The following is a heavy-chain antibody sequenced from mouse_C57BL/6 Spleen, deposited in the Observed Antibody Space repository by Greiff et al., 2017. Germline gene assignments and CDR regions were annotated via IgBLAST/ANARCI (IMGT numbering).Heavy chain of an antibody. Sequence: QVQLKESGAELARPGASVKLFCKASGYNFTSYGISWVKQRTGQGLEWIGEIYPRSGNTYYNEKFKGKATLTADKSSSAAYMELRSLTSEDSAVYFCAREDITTVVPPYWGQVTLVTVSA. CDR2: IYPRSGNT. D-gene: IGHD1-1*01. V-gene: IGHV1-81*01. J-gene: IGHJ3*01. CDR3: AREDITTVVPPY. CDR1: GYNFTSYG.